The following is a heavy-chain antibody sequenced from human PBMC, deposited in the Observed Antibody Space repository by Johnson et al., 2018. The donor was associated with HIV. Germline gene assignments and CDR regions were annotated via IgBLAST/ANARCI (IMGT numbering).Heavy chain of an antibody. J-gene: IGHJ3*02. CDR3: ARSKYYYYSSGYSYLYAFNI. CDR2: IKQDGSEK. V-gene: IGHV3-7*01. D-gene: IGHD3-22*01. Sequence: VQLVESGGGLVQPGGSLRLSCAASGFTFSSFWMSWVRQAPGKGLEWVANIKQDGSEKYYVDSVKGRFTISRDNAKNSLYLQMNSLRAEDTAVYYCARSKYYYYSSGYSYLYAFNIWGQGTMVTVSS. CDR1: GFTFSSFW.